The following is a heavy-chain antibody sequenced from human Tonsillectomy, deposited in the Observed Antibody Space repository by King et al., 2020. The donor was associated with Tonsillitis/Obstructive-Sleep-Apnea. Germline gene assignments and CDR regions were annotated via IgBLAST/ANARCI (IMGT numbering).Heavy chain of an antibody. J-gene: IGHJ4*02. CDR2: LSSSSGYI. D-gene: IGHD3-9*01. V-gene: IGHV3-21*01. Sequence: VQLVESGGGLVKPGGFLRLSCAASGFSFSSYTMNWVRQAPGKGLEWVSSLSSSSGYIYYADSVKGRFTISRDNARNSLYLQMNSLRAEDTAVYYCTRDRGILIGYYPFDCWGQGTLVTVSS. CDR3: TRDRGILIGYYPFDC. CDR1: GFSFSSYT.